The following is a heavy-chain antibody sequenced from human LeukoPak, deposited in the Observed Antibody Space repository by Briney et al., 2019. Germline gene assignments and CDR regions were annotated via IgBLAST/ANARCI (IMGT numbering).Heavy chain of an antibody. D-gene: IGHD5-18*01. V-gene: IGHV3-23*01. J-gene: IGHJ3*02. CDR2: ISDSGGRT. CDR3: AKTGYNYGFGVFDI. CDR1: GFTFSSYA. Sequence: PGGSLRLSCAASGFTFSSYAMSWVRQAPGKGLEWVSAISDSGGRTYYADSVKGRFTISRDNSKKMLYLQMNSLRAEDTAVYYCAKTGYNYGFGVFDIWGQGTMVTASS.